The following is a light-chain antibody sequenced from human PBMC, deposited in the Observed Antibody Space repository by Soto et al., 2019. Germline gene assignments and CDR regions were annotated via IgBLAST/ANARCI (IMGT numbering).Light chain of an antibody. J-gene: IGKJ5*01. Sequence: EIVLTHSPATLSFSPLEMATLSFSSSQSVSISYLAWYQQKPGQAPRLLIYGASSRATGIPDRFSGSGSGTDFTLTISRLEPEDFAVYYCKQYGSSSNFGQGTRLEI. CDR3: KQYGSSSN. CDR2: GAS. V-gene: IGKV3-20*01. CDR1: QSVSISY.